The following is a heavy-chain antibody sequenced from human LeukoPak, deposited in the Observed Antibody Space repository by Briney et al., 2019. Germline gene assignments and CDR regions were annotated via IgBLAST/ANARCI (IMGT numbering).Heavy chain of an antibody. J-gene: IGHJ6*02. D-gene: IGHD5-12*01. CDR2: SFYSGST. CDR1: GGSISSYY. CDR3: ARTGSGRDYYGMDV. V-gene: IGHV4-59*08. Sequence: SETLSLTCTVSGGSISSYYWSWIRQPPGKGLEWIVHSFYSGSTNYNPSLTSRVTISVDTSKNQFSLKLSSVTAADTAVYYCARTGSGRDYYGMDVWGQGTSVTVSS.